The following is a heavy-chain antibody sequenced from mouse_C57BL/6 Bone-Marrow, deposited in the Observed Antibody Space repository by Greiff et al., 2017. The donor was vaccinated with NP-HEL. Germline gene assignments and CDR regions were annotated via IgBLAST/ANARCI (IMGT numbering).Heavy chain of an antibody. J-gene: IGHJ3*01. CDR1: GSTFTAYW. CDR2: IDPNRGGT. Sequence: VQLQQPGAELVKPGASGKLSGKPSGSTFTAYWMPGGRRRPGRGLEWIGRIDPNRGGTKYNEKFKSKATLTVDKPSSTAYMQLSSLTSEDSAVYYCAREVLRSWFAYWGQGTLVTVSA. CDR3: AREVLRSWFAY. V-gene: IGHV1-72*01. D-gene: IGHD1-1*01.